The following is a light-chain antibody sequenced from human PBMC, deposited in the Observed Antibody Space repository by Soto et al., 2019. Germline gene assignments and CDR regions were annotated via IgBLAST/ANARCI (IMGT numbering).Light chain of an antibody. J-gene: IGLJ2*01. V-gene: IGLV2-23*01. CDR2: EGS. CDR1: SSDVGSYNL. CDR3: CSYAGSDTLL. Sequence: QSALTQPASVSGPPGQSITISCTGTSSDVGSYNLVSWYQQHPGKAPKLMIYEGSKRPSGVSNRFSGSKSGNTASLTISGLQAEDEADYYCCSYAGSDTLLFGGGTKLTVL.